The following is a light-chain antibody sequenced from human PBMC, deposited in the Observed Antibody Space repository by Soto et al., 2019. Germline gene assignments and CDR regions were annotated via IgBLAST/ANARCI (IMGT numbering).Light chain of an antibody. Sequence: EIVLTQSPATLSLSPGERATLSCRASQSVSSYLAWYQQKPGQAPGLLIYDASNRATGIPARFSGSGSGTDFTLTISSLEPEDFAVYYCHQAETFGPGTKVDIK. J-gene: IGKJ3*01. V-gene: IGKV3-11*01. CDR3: HQAET. CDR2: DAS. CDR1: QSVSSY.